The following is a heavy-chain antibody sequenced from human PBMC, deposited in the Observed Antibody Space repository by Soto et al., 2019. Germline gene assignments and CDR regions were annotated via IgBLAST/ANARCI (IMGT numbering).Heavy chain of an antibody. Sequence: GASVKVSCKASGYTFTGYYMHWVRQAPGQGLEWMGWINPNSGGTNYAQKFQGRVTMTRDTSISTAYMEPSRLRSDDTAVYYCARVIAARQGFDPWGQGTLVTVSS. CDR2: INPNSGGT. J-gene: IGHJ5*02. CDR3: ARVIAARQGFDP. CDR1: GYTFTGYY. D-gene: IGHD6-6*01. V-gene: IGHV1-2*02.